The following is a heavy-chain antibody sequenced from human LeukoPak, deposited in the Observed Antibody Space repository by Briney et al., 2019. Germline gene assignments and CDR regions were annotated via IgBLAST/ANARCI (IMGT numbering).Heavy chain of an antibody. CDR1: GYTFTSYD. CDR2: MNPNSGNT. Sequence: AASVKVSCKASGYTFTSYDINWVRQATGQGLEWMGWMNPNSGNTGYAQKFQGRVTITRNTSISTAYMELSSLRSEDTAVYYCARGFERRYGGNSVPDYWGQGTLVTVSS. J-gene: IGHJ4*02. D-gene: IGHD4-23*01. V-gene: IGHV1-8*03. CDR3: ARGFERRYGGNSVPDY.